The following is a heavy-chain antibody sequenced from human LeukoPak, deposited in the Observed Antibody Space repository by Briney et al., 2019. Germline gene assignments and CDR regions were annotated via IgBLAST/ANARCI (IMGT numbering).Heavy chain of an antibody. V-gene: IGHV1-18*01. J-gene: IGHJ4*02. CDR1: GYTFTSYG. Sequence: GASVKVSCKASGYTFTSYGISWVRQAPGQGLEWMGWISAYNGNTNYAQKLQGRVTMTTDTSTSTAYMELRSLRSGDTAVYYCARGFLAGYYYDSRGALDYWGQGTLVTVSS. CDR2: ISAYNGNT. D-gene: IGHD3-22*01. CDR3: ARGFLAGYYYDSRGALDY.